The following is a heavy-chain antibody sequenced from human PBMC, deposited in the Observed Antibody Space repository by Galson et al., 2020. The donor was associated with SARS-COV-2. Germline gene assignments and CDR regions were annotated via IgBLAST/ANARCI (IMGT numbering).Heavy chain of an antibody. V-gene: IGHV1-2*02. D-gene: IGHD6-6*01. J-gene: IGHJ4*01. CDR1: GYSFTGYY. CDR3: ARDRISAPDDFDY. CDR2: DNPNTGDM. Sequence: ASVKVSCQASGYSFTGYYIHWVRQAPGAGLEWTGWDNPNTGDMKHKEKFQRRVSMTMDTSISTDYLELSRLTPDDTAVYYCARDRISAPDDFDYWGHGTLVTV.